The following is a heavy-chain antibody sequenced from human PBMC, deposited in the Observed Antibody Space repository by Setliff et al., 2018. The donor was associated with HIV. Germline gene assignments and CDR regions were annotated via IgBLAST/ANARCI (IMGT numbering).Heavy chain of an antibody. J-gene: IGHJ4*02. Sequence: ASVKVSCKASGYTFTNYDINWVRQATGQGLEWMGIINPSGGSTSYAQKFQGRVTMTRDTSTSTVYMELSSLRSDDTAVYYCARLRPTAFFDYWGQGTLVTVSS. CDR3: ARLRPTAFFDY. V-gene: IGHV1-46*01. D-gene: IGHD3-3*01. CDR1: GYTFTNYD. CDR2: INPSGGST.